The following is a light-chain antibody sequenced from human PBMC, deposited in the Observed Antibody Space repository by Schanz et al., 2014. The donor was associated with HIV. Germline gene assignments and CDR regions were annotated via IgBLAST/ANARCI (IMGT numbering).Light chain of an antibody. CDR1: SGDVGGYNY. CDR3: SSHAGRSSFVV. Sequence: QSVLTQPASVSGSPGQSISISCTGTSGDVGGYNYVSWYQQHPGKAPKLMIYDVSNRPSGVSSRFSGSKSGNTASLTISGLQAEDEADYYCSSHAGRSSFVVFGGGTKLTVL. CDR2: DVS. V-gene: IGLV2-14*03. J-gene: IGLJ2*01.